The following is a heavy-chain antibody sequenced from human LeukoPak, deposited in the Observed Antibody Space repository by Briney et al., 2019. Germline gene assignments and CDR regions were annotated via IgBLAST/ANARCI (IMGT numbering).Heavy chain of an antibody. J-gene: IGHJ6*04. CDR3: ARTVKLGTYDISRSDP. V-gene: IGHV1-24*01. CDR1: GYTLTELS. CDR2: FDPEDGET. Sequence: ASVKVSCKVSGYTLTELSMHWVRQAPGKGLEWMGGFDPEDGETIYAQKFQGRVTMTEDTSTDTAYMELSSLRSEDTAVYYCARTVKLGTYDISRSDPWGKGTTVTVSS. D-gene: IGHD3-9*01.